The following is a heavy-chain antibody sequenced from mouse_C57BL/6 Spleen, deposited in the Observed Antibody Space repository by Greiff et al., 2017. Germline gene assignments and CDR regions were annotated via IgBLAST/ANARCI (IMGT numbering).Heavy chain of an antibody. CDR2: IDPETGGT. CDR1: GYTFTDYE. Sequence: VQLQQSGAELVRPGASVTLSCKASGYTFTDYEMHWVKQTPVHGLEWIGAIDPETGGTAYNQKFKGKAILTADKSSSTAYMELRSLTSEDSAVYYCTRRYGSSYDWYFDVWGTGTTVTVSS. CDR3: TRRYGSSYDWYFDV. J-gene: IGHJ1*03. V-gene: IGHV1-15*01. D-gene: IGHD1-1*01.